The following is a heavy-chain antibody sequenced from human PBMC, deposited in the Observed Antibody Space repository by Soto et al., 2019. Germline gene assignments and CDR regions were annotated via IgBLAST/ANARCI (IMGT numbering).Heavy chain of an antibody. Sequence: EVQLAESGGGMVQPGESLRLSCVASGFTFSSYDMHWVRQAPGKGLEYVSSISSNGGTTYYGNSVKGRFTISRDNSKNTLYLQMGSLRAEDMAVYYCVRRVSGNYDYWGQGTRVTVSS. CDR2: ISSNGGTT. CDR3: VRRVSGNYDY. D-gene: IGHD1-7*01. CDR1: GFTFSSYD. V-gene: IGHV3-64*01. J-gene: IGHJ4*02.